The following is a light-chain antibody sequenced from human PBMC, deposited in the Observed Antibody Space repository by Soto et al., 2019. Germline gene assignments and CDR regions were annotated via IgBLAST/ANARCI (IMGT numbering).Light chain of an antibody. CDR3: QQYNNWLT. CDR1: QSVSSN. V-gene: IGKV3-15*01. CDR2: GAS. Sequence: EIVMTQSPATLSVSPGERATLSCRASQSVSSNLAWYQQKLGQAPRLLIYGASTWATGIPARFSGSGSGTEFTLTISSLQSEDFAVYYCQQYNNWLTFGGGTKVEIK. J-gene: IGKJ4*01.